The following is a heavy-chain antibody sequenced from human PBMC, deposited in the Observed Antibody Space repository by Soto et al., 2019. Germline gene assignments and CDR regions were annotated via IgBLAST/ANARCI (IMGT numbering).Heavy chain of an antibody. Sequence: VQLVESGGGVVQPGRSLRLSCAASGFTFSTYGMHWVRKAPGRGLEWVAAIWYDGSNKYYADSVKGRFTISRDNSKNTLYLQMNSLRAEDTAMYYCARTSISGYSSTWLPGYWGQGTLVTVCS. V-gene: IGHV3-33*01. CDR2: IWYDGSNK. CDR3: ARTSISGYSSTWLPGY. J-gene: IGHJ4*02. CDR1: GFTFSTYG. D-gene: IGHD6-13*01.